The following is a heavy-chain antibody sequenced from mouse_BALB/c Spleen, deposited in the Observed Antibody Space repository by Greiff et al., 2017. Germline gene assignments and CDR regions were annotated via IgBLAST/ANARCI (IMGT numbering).Heavy chain of an antibody. CDR1: GFSLTSYG. D-gene: IGHD2-14*01. CDR3: AREKNRYDRGFDY. J-gene: IGHJ2*01. CDR2: IWAGGST. V-gene: IGHV2-9*02. Sequence: VHLVESGPGLVAPSQSLSITCTVSGFSLTSYGVHWVRQPPGKGLEWLGVIWAGGSTNYNSALMSRLSISKDNSKSQVFLKMNSLQTDDTAMYYCAREKNRYDRGFDYWGQGTTLTVSS.